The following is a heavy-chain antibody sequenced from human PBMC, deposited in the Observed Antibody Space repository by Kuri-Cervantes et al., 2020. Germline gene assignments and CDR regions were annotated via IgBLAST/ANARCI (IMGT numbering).Heavy chain of an antibody. CDR1: GGSISSYY. CDR2: IYYSGST. CDR3: ARDRSPAAIPDYYGMDV. D-gene: IGHD2-2*01. V-gene: IGHV4-59*12. Sequence: SETLSLTCTVSGGSISSYYWSWIRQPPGKGLEWIGYIYYSGSTNYNPSLKSRVTISVDTSKNQFSLKLSSVTAADTAVYYCARDRSPAAIPDYYGMDVWGQGTTVTVSS. J-gene: IGHJ6*02.